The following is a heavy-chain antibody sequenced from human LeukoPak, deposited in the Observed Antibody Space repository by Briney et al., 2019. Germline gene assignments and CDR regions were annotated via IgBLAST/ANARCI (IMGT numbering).Heavy chain of an antibody. CDR1: GFTFSSYA. CDR3: ASFRVAVAGTSPSVYNWFDP. Sequence: GGSLRLSCAASGFTFSSYAMHWVRQAPGKGLEWVAVISYDGSNKYYADSVKGRSTISRDNSKNTLYLQMNSLRAEDTAVYYCASFRVAVAGTSPSVYNWFDPWGQGTLVTVSS. V-gene: IGHV3-30-3*01. CDR2: ISYDGSNK. D-gene: IGHD6-19*01. J-gene: IGHJ5*02.